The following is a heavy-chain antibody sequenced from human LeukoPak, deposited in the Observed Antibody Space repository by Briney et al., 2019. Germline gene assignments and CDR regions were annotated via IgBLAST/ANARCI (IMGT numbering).Heavy chain of an antibody. D-gene: IGHD1-26*01. Sequence: ASVKVSCKASRYTFTAFYMHWVRQAPGQGLEWMGWINPNSGGTNYAQKFQGRVTMTRDTSISSAYMELSRLRSDDTAVYYCARERSGSYPPYYFDYWGQGALVTVSS. CDR3: ARERSGSYPPYYFDY. CDR1: RYTFTAFY. V-gene: IGHV1-2*02. CDR2: INPNSGGT. J-gene: IGHJ4*02.